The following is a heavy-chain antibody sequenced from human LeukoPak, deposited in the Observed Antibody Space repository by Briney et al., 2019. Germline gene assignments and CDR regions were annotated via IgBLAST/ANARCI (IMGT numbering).Heavy chain of an antibody. CDR2: ISSSGTTI. D-gene: IGHD3-10*01. J-gene: IGHJ5*02. Sequence: GGTLRLSCAASEFTFSDYYMSWIRQAPGKGLEWVSYISSSGTTIYYADSVKGRFTISRDNAKNSLYLQMNRLRVEDTAVYYCARGSGRGRWFDPWGQGTLVTVSS. CDR1: EFTFSDYY. CDR3: ARGSGRGRWFDP. V-gene: IGHV3-11*04.